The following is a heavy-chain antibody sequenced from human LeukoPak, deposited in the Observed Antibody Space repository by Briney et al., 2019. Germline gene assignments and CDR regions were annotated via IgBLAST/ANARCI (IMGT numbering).Heavy chain of an antibody. D-gene: IGHD3-22*01. V-gene: IGHV4-59*01. CDR2: IYYSGST. Sequence: SETLSLTCTVSGGSISSYYWSWIRQPPGKGLEWIGYIYYSGSTNCNPSLKSRVTTSVDTSKNQFSLKLSSVTAADTAVYYCARVKRVVITKDLWFDPWGQGTLVTVSS. J-gene: IGHJ5*02. CDR3: ARVKRVVITKDLWFDP. CDR1: GGSISSYY.